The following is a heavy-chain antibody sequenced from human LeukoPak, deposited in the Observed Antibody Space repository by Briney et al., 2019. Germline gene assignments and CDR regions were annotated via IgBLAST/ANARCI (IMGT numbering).Heavy chain of an antibody. CDR2: IYYNGGT. D-gene: IGHD6-19*01. V-gene: IGHV4-39*01. Sequence: GSLRLSCAVSGFTFTSYWMSWIRQPPGKGLEWIGSIYYNGGTLYDPSLKSRVMISLDTSKNQFSLKVNSVTAADTAVYFCAWYRSGSMWDLWGQGTLVTVSS. J-gene: IGHJ5*02. CDR1: GFTFTSYW. CDR3: AWYRSGSMWDL.